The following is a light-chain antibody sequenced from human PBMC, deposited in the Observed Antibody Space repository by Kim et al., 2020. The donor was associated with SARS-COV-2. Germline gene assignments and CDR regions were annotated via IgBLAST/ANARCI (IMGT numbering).Light chain of an antibody. CDR2: DNN. CDR3: GTWDSSLSAGV. J-gene: IGLJ3*02. CDR1: STNIGNDV. V-gene: IGLV1-51*01. Sequence: GQRVTISCTGSSTNIGNDVVSWYQQFPGTAPKLLIYDNNKRPSGIPDRFSGSKSGTSATLGITGLQTGDEADYYCGTWDSSLSAGVFGGGTQLTVL.